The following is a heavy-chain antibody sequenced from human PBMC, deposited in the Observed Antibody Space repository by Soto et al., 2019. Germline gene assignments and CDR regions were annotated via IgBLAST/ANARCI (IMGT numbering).Heavy chain of an antibody. CDR1: GYTFTSYA. CDR2: INAGNGNT. CDR3: VYDSSGYLTTVDY. D-gene: IGHD3-22*01. J-gene: IGHJ4*02. V-gene: IGHV1-3*01. Sequence: ASVKVSCKASGYTFTSYAMHWVRQAPGQRLEWMGWINAGNGNTKYSQKFQGRVTITRDTSASTAYMELSSLRSEDTAVYYCVYDSSGYLTTVDYWGQGTLVTVSS.